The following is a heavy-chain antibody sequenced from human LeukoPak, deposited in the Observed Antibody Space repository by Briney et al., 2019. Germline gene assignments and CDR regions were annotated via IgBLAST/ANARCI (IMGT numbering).Heavy chain of an antibody. J-gene: IGHJ4*02. Sequence: SETLSLTCTVSGGSISSYYWSWIRQPAGKGLEWLGRIYTSGSTNYNPSLKSRVTMSVDTSKNQFSLKLSSVTAADTAVYYCARDRGRLRYFDTFDYWGQGTLVTVSS. CDR1: GGSISSYY. V-gene: IGHV4-4*07. D-gene: IGHD3-9*01. CDR3: ARDRGRLRYFDTFDY. CDR2: IYTSGST.